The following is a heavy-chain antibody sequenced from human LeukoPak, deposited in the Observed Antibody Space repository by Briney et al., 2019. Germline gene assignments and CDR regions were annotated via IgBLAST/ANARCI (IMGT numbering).Heavy chain of an antibody. V-gene: IGHV3-64*01. D-gene: IGHD6-13*01. CDR2: ISSNGGST. CDR1: GFTFSSYA. Sequence: GGSLRLSCAASGFTFSSYAMHWVRQAPGKGLEYVSAISSNGGSTYYANSVKGRFTISRDNSKNTLYLQMGSLRAEDMAVYYCARAGQQPNAYYLDYWGQGTLVTVSS. CDR3: ARAGQQPNAYYLDY. J-gene: IGHJ4*02.